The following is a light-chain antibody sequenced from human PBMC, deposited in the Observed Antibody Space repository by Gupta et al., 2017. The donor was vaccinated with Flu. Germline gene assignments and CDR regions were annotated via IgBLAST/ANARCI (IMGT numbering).Light chain of an antibody. CDR2: EVN. Sequence: IIYSVARSDNGGNNYVAWYQQLPGKAPKFLIYEVNNRPSGVTDRFSGSKSGNTATLSITGLQAEDEADYYCGTWARSISAYVFGTGTKVTVL. V-gene: IGLV2-14*01. CDR1: RSDNGGNNY. J-gene: IGLJ1*01. CDR3: GTWARSISAYV.